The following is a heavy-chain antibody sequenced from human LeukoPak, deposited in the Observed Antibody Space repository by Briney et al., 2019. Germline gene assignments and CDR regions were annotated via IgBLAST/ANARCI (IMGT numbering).Heavy chain of an antibody. CDR2: ISSSSSYI. D-gene: IGHD3-22*01. CDR1: RFTFSDYS. V-gene: IGHV3-21*01. J-gene: IGHJ6*02. Sequence: GGSLRLSCAASRFTFSDYSMNWVRQAPGKGLEWVSSISSSSSYIYYADSLKGRFTISRDNAKNSLYLQMNSLRAEDTAVYYCARDALYYYDSSGYYRYYYGMDVWGQGTTVTVSS. CDR3: ARDALYYYDSSGYYRYYYGMDV.